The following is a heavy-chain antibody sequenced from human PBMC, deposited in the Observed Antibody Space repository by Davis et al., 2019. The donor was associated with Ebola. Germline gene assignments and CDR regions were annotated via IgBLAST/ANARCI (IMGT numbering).Heavy chain of an antibody. CDR2: INAGNGNT. Sequence: ASVKVSCKASGYTFTSYAMHWVRQAPGQRLEWMGWINAGNGNTKYSQKFQGRVTITRDTSASTAYMELSSLRSEDTAVYYCARSADFWEAFDIWGQGTMVTVSS. CDR3: ARSADFWEAFDI. CDR1: GYTFTSYA. V-gene: IGHV1-3*01. D-gene: IGHD3-3*01. J-gene: IGHJ3*02.